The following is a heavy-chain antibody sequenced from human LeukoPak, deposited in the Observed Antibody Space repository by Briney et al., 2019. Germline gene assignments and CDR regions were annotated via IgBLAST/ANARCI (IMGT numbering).Heavy chain of an antibody. J-gene: IGHJ4*02. CDR3: AKDTAMTTVTAAIDY. Sequence: GSLRLSCAASGFTFSSYGMHWVRQAPGKGLEWVAVISYDGSNKYYADSVKGRFTISRDNSKNTLYLQMNSLRAEDTAVYYCAKDTAMTTVTAAIDYWGQGTLVTVSS. CDR2: ISYDGSNK. CDR1: GFTFSSYG. D-gene: IGHD4-17*01. V-gene: IGHV3-30*18.